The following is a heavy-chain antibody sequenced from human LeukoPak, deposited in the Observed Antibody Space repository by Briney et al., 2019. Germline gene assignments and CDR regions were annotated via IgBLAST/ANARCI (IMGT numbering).Heavy chain of an antibody. V-gene: IGHV3-48*03. Sequence: PGGSLRLSCAASGFTFSDYEMNWVRQAPGKGLEWVSYISSSGNTIFYADSVKGRFTIPRDDAENSLYLQMNSLRVEDTAVYYCGRVALDTSMIHYWGQGTLVTVSS. CDR1: GFTFSDYE. CDR3: GRVALDTSMIHY. J-gene: IGHJ4*02. D-gene: IGHD5-18*01. CDR2: ISSSGNTI.